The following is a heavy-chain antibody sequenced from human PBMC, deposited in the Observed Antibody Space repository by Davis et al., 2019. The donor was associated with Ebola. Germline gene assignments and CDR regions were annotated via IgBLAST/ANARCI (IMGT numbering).Heavy chain of an antibody. CDR3: ARGPSTLHYYGGNSFDY. CDR2: ISSSSSYT. V-gene: IGHV3-21*05. Sequence: GESLKISCAASGFTFSTYAMNWVRQAPGKGLEWVSYISSSSSYTNYADSVKGRFTMSRDNAKNTLYLQMSSLTAEDTAVYFCARGPSTLHYYGGNSFDYWGQGTLVTVST. J-gene: IGHJ4*02. D-gene: IGHD4-23*01. CDR1: GFTFSTYA.